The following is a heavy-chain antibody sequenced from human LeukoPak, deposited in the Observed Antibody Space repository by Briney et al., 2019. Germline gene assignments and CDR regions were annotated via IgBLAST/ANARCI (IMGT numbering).Heavy chain of an antibody. CDR1: GGSISSYY. J-gene: IGHJ6*03. V-gene: IGHV4-4*07. CDR3: ARAPHCSSTSCPYYYYYYMDV. CDR2: IYTSGST. D-gene: IGHD2-2*01. Sequence: SETLSLTCTVSGGSISSYYWSWIRQPAGKGLEWIGRIYTSGSTNYNPSLKSRVTMSVDTSKNQFSLKLSSVTAADTAVYYCARAPHCSSTSCPYYYYYYMDVWGKGTTVTVSS.